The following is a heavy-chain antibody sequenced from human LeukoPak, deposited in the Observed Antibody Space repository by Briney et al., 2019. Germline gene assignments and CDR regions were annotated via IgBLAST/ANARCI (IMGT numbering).Heavy chain of an antibody. J-gene: IGHJ3*02. D-gene: IGHD2-2*01. V-gene: IGHV4-31*03. CDR1: GGSISSGDYY. CDR2: IYYSGRT. CDR3: ARDLSSTSRGAFDI. Sequence: SETLSLTCTVSGGSISSGDYYWGWIRQLPGKGLEWIGYIYYSGRTYYNPSLKSRLTISVDTSKNQFSLKLSSVTAADTAVYYCARDLSSTSRGAFDIWGLGTMVTVSS.